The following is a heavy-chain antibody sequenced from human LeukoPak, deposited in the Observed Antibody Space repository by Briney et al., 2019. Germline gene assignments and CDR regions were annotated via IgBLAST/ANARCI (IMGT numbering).Heavy chain of an antibody. D-gene: IGHD1-26*01. V-gene: IGHV4-30-2*01. J-gene: IGHJ4*02. CDR3: ARDHSGSYPDY. CDR2: IYHSGST. Sequence: SETLSLTCAVSGGSISSGGYSWSWIRQPPGKGLEWIGYIYHSGSTYYNPSLKSRVTISVDTSKNQFSLKLSSVTAADTAVYYCARDHSGSYPDYWGQGTLVTVSS. CDR1: GGSISSGGYS.